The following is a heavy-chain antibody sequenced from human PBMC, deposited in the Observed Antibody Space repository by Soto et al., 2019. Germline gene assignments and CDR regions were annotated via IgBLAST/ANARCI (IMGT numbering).Heavy chain of an antibody. J-gene: IGHJ4*02. V-gene: IGHV4-59*08. CDR2: VYSSGST. Sequence: SETLSLTCTVSDGSINTYYWTWIRQPPGKALEWIGYVYSSGSTNYNPSLRSRVTISLDTSKSHFSLKLNSVTAADTAVYYCARRKTRPEAFDFWGQGTLVTVSS. CDR3: ARRKTRPEAFDF. CDR1: DGSINTYY.